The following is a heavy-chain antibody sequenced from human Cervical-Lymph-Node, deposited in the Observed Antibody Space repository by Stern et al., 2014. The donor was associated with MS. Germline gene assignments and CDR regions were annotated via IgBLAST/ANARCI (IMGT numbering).Heavy chain of an antibody. CDR3: ARDFGSLDH. J-gene: IGHJ4*02. CDR1: GGSASSSSHY. Sequence: QVQLQEPGPGLVKPSETLSLTCTVSGGSASSSSHYWSWIRQPPGRRLEWIGHIHYSGRTNYTPSLRSRLTISLDTSKNHCSLELKAVTAADTAVYYCARDFGSLDHWGQGTLVTVSS. D-gene: IGHD3-16*01. CDR2: IHYSGRT. V-gene: IGHV4-61*01.